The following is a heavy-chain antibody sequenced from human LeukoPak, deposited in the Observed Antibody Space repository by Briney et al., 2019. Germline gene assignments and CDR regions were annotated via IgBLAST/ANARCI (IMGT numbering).Heavy chain of an antibody. CDR3: ARGVRITMIVVVNDAFDI. D-gene: IGHD3-22*01. J-gene: IGHJ3*02. CDR2: IYYSGST. CDR1: GGSISSSSYY. Sequence: PSETLSLTCTVSGGSISSSSYYWGWIRQPPGKGLEWIGSIYYSGSTYYNPSLKSRVTISVDTSKNQFSLKLSSVTAADTAVYYCARGVRITMIVVVNDAFDIWGQGTMVTVSS. V-gene: IGHV4-39*07.